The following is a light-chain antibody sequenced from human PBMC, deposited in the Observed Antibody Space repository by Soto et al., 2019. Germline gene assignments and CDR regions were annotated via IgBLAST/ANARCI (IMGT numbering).Light chain of an antibody. CDR1: SSDVGGYNY. CDR3: NSYAGSPYV. V-gene: IGLV2-8*01. Sequence: QSLLTQPPSASGSPGQSVTISCTGTSSDVGGYNYVSWYQQHPGKAPKLMIYEVNKRPSGVPDRFSGSKSGNTASLTASGLQAEDEADYYCNSYAGSPYVFGTGTKVTVL. J-gene: IGLJ1*01. CDR2: EVN.